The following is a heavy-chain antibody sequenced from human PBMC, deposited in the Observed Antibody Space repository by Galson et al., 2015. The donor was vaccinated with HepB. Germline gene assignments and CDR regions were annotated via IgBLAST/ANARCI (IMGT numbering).Heavy chain of an antibody. CDR2: ISSSSSTI. D-gene: IGHD3-22*01. CDR3: ARDLPPHWGYYDSSGYYDAFDI. J-gene: IGHJ3*02. V-gene: IGHV3-48*01. Sequence: SLRLSCAASGFTFSSYSMNWVRQAPGKGLEWVSYISSSSSTIYYADSVKGRFTISRDNAKNSLYLQMNSLRAEDTAVYYCARDLPPHWGYYDSSGYYDAFDIWGQGTMVTVSS. CDR1: GFTFSSYS.